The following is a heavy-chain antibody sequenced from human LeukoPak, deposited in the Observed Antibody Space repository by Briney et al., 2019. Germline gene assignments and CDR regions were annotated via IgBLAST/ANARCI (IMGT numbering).Heavy chain of an antibody. J-gene: IGHJ6*04. CDR1: GGTFSSYA. V-gene: IGHV1-69*13. Sequence: ASVTVSCTASGGTFSSYAISWVRQAPGQGLEWMGGIIPIFGTANYAQKFQGRVTITADESTSTAYMELSSLRSEDTAVYYCAVWVSIAVAGYPGDVWGKGTTVTVSS. D-gene: IGHD6-19*01. CDR3: AVWVSIAVAGYPGDV. CDR2: IIPIFGTA.